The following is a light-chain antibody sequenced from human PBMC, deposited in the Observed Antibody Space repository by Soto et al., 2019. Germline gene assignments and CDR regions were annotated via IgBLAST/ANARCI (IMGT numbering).Light chain of an antibody. CDR1: QSVSSN. Sequence: EIVMTQSPAILSVSPGERATLSCRASQSVSSNLAWYQQKPGQAPRLLIYGASTRATGIPARFSGSGSGTEFTLTISSLQSEDFAVYYCQQYNNWPSITFGQGTRLETK. V-gene: IGKV3-15*01. CDR2: GAS. J-gene: IGKJ5*01. CDR3: QQYNNWPSIT.